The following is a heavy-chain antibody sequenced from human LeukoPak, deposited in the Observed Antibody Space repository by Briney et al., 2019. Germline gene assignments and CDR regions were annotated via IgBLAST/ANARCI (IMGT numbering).Heavy chain of an antibody. CDR2: FDPEDGET. Sequence: ASVKVSCKVSGYTLTELSMHWVRQAPGKGLEWMGGFDPEDGETIYAQKFQGRVTMTEDTSTDTAYMELSSLRSVDTAVYYCATAGYSSGWYDGYYYYGMDVWGQGTTVTVSS. D-gene: IGHD6-19*01. J-gene: IGHJ6*02. V-gene: IGHV1-24*01. CDR1: GYTLTELS. CDR3: ATAGYSSGWYDGYYYYGMDV.